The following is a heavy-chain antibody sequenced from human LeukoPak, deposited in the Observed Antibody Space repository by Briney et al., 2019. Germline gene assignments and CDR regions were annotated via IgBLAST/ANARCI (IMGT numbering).Heavy chain of an antibody. V-gene: IGHV3-30*03. CDR3: ARGYNYAFDF. CDR1: GFSFSTYG. D-gene: IGHD5-18*01. J-gene: IGHJ4*02. CDR2: ISHDGSNQ. Sequence: GGSLRLSCAASGFSFSTYGMHWVRQAPGKGLEWVAVISHDGSNQYYADSVKGRFTISRDDSKNTLYLQMNSLRAEDTAMYYCARGYNYAFDFWGQGTLVTVSS.